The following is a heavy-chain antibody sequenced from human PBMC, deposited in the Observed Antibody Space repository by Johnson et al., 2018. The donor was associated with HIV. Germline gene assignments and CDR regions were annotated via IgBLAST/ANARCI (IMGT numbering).Heavy chain of an antibody. CDR3: AKGEAQEGWIQLQSYAFDC. CDR1: GFNFNNYG. J-gene: IGHJ3*01. D-gene: IGHD5-18*01. Sequence: QEQLVESGGGVVQPGGSLRLSCAASGFNFNNYGMHWVRQAPGKGLEWVAFIRYDGGNKYYADSMKGRFTISRDISKKTLYLQIDSLRPEDSGVYYCAKGEAQEGWIQLQSYAFDCWGQGTTVTVSS. V-gene: IGHV3-30*02. CDR2: IRYDGGNK.